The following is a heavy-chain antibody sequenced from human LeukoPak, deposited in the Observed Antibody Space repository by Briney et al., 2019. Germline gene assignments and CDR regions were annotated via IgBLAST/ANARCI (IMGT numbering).Heavy chain of an antibody. Sequence: GGSLRLSCAASGFTFSSYAMSWVRQAPGKGLEWVSAISGSGGSTYYADSVKGRFTISRDNSKNTLYLQMNSLRAEDTAVYYCARDGAATVAGYAFDIWGQGTMVTVSS. CDR2: ISGSGGST. V-gene: IGHV3-23*01. CDR3: ARDGAATVAGYAFDI. J-gene: IGHJ3*02. D-gene: IGHD6-19*01. CDR1: GFTFSSYA.